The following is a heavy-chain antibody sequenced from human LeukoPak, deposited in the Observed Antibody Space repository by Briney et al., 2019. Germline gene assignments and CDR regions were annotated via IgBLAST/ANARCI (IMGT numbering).Heavy chain of an antibody. CDR3: ARGGNRFGGFYFDY. V-gene: IGHV4-31*03. Sequence: LQTLSLTCTVSADSLSSGGHYWAWIRQLPGKGLESIGFIHQSGSSRHNPSLKDRVAISVDASRKQFALRLSSVTAADTAIYYCARGGNRFGGFYFDYWGQGTQVIVSS. CDR2: IHQSGSS. CDR1: ADSLSSGGHY. J-gene: IGHJ4*02. D-gene: IGHD3-10*01.